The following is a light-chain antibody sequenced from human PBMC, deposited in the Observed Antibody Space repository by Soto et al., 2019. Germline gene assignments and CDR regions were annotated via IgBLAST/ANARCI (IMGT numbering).Light chain of an antibody. J-gene: IGKJ2*01. CDR2: AAS. V-gene: IGKV1-39*01. Sequence: DNQMTQSPSSLSASVGDRVTITCRATQRISSYLNWYQQKPGKAPTLLIYAASTLQSGVPSRFSGSGSGTDFTLTISSLQPEDFATYYCQQSYTFGQGTKLEIK. CDR1: QRISSY. CDR3: QQSYT.